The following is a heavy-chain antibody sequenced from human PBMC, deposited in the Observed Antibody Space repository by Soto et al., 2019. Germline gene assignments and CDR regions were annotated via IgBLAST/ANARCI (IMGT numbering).Heavy chain of an antibody. Sequence: QVELVQSGAEVKNPGASVTVSCKASGEFFTTYGISWVRQAPGQGLEWMGWISTYSTNTNYAPKFQARLLLTADTSTTTAHMELRSLRPDDTAVYYCARWAGRVRDYGGPFDYWGQGSLVTGSP. D-gene: IGHD4-17*01. CDR2: ISTYSTNT. CDR3: ARWAGRVRDYGGPFDY. CDR1: GEFFTTYG. V-gene: IGHV1-18*04. J-gene: IGHJ4*02.